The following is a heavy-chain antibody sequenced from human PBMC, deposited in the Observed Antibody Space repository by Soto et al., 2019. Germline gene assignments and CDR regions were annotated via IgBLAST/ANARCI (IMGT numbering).Heavy chain of an antibody. J-gene: IGHJ6*02. V-gene: IGHV1-18*01. CDR2: ISGYNGKT. CDR1: GYSFNRYG. CDR3: AREGDRPYYYYGMDV. Sequence: QVQLVQSGNEVKKPGASVNVSCKASGYSFNRYGISWVRQAPGQGLEWMGWISGYNGKTKYAQNLQGRVSMTTDTSTSTAYMELRSLGSDDTAVYYCAREGDRPYYYYGMDVWGQGTTVTVSS. D-gene: IGHD3-16*01.